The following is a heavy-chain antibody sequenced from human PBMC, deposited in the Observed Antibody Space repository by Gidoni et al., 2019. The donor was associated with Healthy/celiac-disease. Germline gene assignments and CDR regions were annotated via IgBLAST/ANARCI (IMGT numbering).Heavy chain of an antibody. J-gene: IGHJ6*02. CDR2: IVVCSGNT. CDR3: AAEGVDCSSTSCYDYYYGMDV. D-gene: IGHD2-2*01. Sequence: QMQLPQSGPELKKQGTSVKASCKASGFTFTSSAMPWVRQARGQRLEWIGWIVVCSGNTNYAQKFQERVTITRDMSTSTAYMELSSLGSEDTAVYYCAAEGVDCSSTSCYDYYYGMDVWGQGTTVTVSS. CDR1: GFTFTSSA. V-gene: IGHV1-58*02.